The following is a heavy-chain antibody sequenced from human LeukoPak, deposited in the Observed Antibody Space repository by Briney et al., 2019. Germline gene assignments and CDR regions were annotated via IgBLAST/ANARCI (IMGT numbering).Heavy chain of an antibody. CDR3: ARRTPRGWFDP. V-gene: IGHV1-2*02. CDR2: INPNSGGA. D-gene: IGHD2-15*01. Sequence: ASVKGSCKASGYTFTGYYMHWVRQAPGQGLEWMGWINPNSGGANYAQKFQGRVTMTRDTSISTAYMELSRLRSDDTAVYYCARRTPRGWFDPWGQGTLVTVSS. CDR1: GYTFTGYY. J-gene: IGHJ5*02.